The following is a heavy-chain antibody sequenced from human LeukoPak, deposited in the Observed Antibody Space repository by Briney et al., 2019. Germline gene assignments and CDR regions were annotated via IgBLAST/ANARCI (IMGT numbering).Heavy chain of an antibody. V-gene: IGHV1-2*02. D-gene: IGHD6-6*01. J-gene: IGHJ4*02. CDR1: GYTFTGYY. CDR3: ARARWSGSSPEFDY. CDR2: INPNSGGT. Sequence: ASVKVSCKASGYTFTGYYMHWVRQAPGQGLEWMGWINPNSGGTNYAQKFQGRVTMTRDTSISTAYMELSRLRSDDTAVYYCARARWSGSSPEFDYWGQGTLVTVSS.